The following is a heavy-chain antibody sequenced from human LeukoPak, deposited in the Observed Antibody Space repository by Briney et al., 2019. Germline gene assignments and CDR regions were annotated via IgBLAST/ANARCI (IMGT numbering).Heavy chain of an antibody. CDR1: GFTFSSYA. CDR2: ISGSGGST. V-gene: IGHV3-23*01. D-gene: IGHD3-22*01. J-gene: IGHJ4*02. Sequence: GGSLRLSCAASGFTFSSYAMSWVRQAPGKGLEWVSAISGSGGSTYYADSVKGRFTISRDNSKNTLYLQMNSLRAEDTAVYYCAKDLLPYYYDSSGYYPFDYWGQGTLVTVSS. CDR3: AKDLLPYYYDSSGYYPFDY.